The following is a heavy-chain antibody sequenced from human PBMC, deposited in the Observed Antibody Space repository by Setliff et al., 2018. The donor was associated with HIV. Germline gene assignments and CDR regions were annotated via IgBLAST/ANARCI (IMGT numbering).Heavy chain of an antibody. J-gene: IGHJ4*02. CDR2: INAFTGKT. Sequence: ASVKVSCKASGYTFSNYGLSWVRQAPGQGLAWVGWINAFTGKTHYAQDFQGRVTVTTDTSTDTSYMELRGLRSDDTAIYYCAACVLQSGGLTGSYPGGFDYWGQGSLVTVSS. CDR1: GYTFSNYG. V-gene: IGHV1-18*01. D-gene: IGHD1-26*01. CDR3: AACVLQSGGLTGSYPGGFDY.